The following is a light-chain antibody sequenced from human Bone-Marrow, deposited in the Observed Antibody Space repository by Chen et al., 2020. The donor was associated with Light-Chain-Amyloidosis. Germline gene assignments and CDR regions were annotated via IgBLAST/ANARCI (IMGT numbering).Light chain of an antibody. CDR2: LGS. CDR3: MQALQTHPFT. Sequence: DIVMTQSPLSLPVTPGEPASISCRSSQSLLHSNGYNYLDWYLQKPGQSPQLLIYLGSNRASGVPDRFSGSGSGTDFTLKISRVEAEDVGDYYCMQALQTHPFTFGGGTKVEIK. CDR1: QSLLHSNGYNY. J-gene: IGKJ4*01. V-gene: IGKV2-28*01.